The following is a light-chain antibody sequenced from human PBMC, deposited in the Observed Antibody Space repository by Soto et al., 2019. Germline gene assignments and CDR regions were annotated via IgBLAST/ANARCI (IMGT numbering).Light chain of an antibody. V-gene: IGLV1-44*01. CDR3: AAWDDSLNGWV. J-gene: IGLJ3*02. CDR1: SSNIGSNT. Sequence: QSVLTQPPSASGTPGQRVTSSCSGSSSNIGSNTVNWYQQLPGTAPKLIIYSNNQRPSGVPDRFSGSKSGTSASLAISGLQYEDEADYYCAAWDDSLNGWVFGGGTKLTVL. CDR2: SNN.